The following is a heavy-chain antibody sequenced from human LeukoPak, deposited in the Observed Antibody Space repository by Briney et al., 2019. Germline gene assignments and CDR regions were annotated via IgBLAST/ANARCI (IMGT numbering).Heavy chain of an antibody. V-gene: IGHV3-23*01. CDR2: ISGGGGST. D-gene: IGHD1-26*01. Sequence: GGSLRLSCAASGFTFTSYSMNWVRQAPGKGLEWVSAISGGGGSTYYADSVKGRFTISRDNSKNTLYLQVNSLRAEDTAVYYCAKGGKWDVTPFDYWGQGTLVTVSS. CDR3: AKGGKWDVTPFDY. CDR1: GFTFTSYS. J-gene: IGHJ4*02.